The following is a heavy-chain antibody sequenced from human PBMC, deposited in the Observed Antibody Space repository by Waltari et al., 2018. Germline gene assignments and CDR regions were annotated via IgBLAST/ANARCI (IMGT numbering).Heavy chain of an antibody. Sequence: EVRLEESGGGLVQPGGSLRLSCAASGFAFSSYWMHWVRPAPGKGLVWGSRIEKDGSGNTYADSVRGRFTSSRDNAKNTVYLEMNSLRAEDTAVDYCSRSPAGYSRSDYWGQGTLVTVSS. V-gene: IGHV3-74*01. J-gene: IGHJ4*02. CDR3: SRSPAGYSRSDY. CDR1: GFAFSSYW. D-gene: IGHD5-18*01. CDR2: IEKDGSGN.